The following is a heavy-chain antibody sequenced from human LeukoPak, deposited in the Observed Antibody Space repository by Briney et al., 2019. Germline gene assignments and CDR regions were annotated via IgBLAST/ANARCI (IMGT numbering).Heavy chain of an antibody. CDR1: GFTFSSYG. CDR2: IRYDGSNK. CDR3: ARGGSGIYPADYYHYMDV. J-gene: IGHJ6*03. D-gene: IGHD3-10*01. Sequence: GGSLRLSCAASGFTFSSYGMHWVRQAPGKGLEWVAFIRYDGSNKYYADSVKGRFTISRDNSKNTLYLHVNSLRPEDTAVYYCARGGSGIYPADYYHYMDVWGKGTTVTVSS. V-gene: IGHV3-30*02.